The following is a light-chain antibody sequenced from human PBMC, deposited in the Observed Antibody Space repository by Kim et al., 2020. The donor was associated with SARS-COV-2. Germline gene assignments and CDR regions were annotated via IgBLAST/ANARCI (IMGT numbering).Light chain of an antibody. CDR3: QAWDGSTIV. Sequence: SYELTQPPSVSVSPGQTASITCSGDKLGDKYVCWYQQKPGQSPVLVIYQDNKRPSGVPERFSGSNSGNTATLTISGTQAMDEADYYCQAWDGSTIVFGGGTQLTVL. CDR2: QDN. V-gene: IGLV3-1*01. CDR1: KLGDKY. J-gene: IGLJ2*01.